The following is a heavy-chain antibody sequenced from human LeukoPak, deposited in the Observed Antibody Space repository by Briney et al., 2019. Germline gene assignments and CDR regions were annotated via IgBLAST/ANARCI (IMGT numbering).Heavy chain of an antibody. D-gene: IGHD2-21*01. V-gene: IGHV3-53*01. CDR1: GFTVSSNY. CDR3: GRVAPQGSSTYYAFDI. Sequence: GGCLRLSCAASGFTVSSNYMNRVRQAPGKGLEWVSIVYSGGRTYYADSVKGRFTIYRDNADNTLYLQMKSLRAEDTAVYYCGRVAPQGSSTYYAFDIWGQGAVVTVSS. CDR2: VYSGGRT. J-gene: IGHJ3*02.